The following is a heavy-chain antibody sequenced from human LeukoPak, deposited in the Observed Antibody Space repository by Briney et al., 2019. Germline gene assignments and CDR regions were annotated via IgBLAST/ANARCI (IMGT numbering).Heavy chain of an antibody. V-gene: IGHV3-66*02. CDR3: ARDVPLRYFDGLFFCRRYYYYYYMDV. J-gene: IGHJ6*03. D-gene: IGHD3-9*01. Sequence: GGSLRLSCAASGFTVSSNYMSWVRQAPGKGLEWVTVIYSGGSTYYADSVKGRFTISRDNSKNTLYLQMNSLRAEDTAVYYCARDVPLRYFDGLFFCRRYYYYYYMDVWGKGTTISVSS. CDR2: IYSGGST. CDR1: GFTVSSNY.